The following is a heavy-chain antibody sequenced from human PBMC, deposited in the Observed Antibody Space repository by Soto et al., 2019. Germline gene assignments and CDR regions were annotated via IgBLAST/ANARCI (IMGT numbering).Heavy chain of an antibody. V-gene: IGHV4-59*01. CDR3: ARGMAAPGGWFDP. D-gene: IGHD6-6*01. CDR1: GGSISNYY. Sequence: SETLSLTCTVSGGSISNYYWSWMRQPPGMGLEWIGYIYYSGSGNYNPSLQSRVTISVDTSKSQFSLKLRSVTAADTAVYYCARGMAAPGGWFDPWGQGTLVTVS. CDR2: IYYSGSG. J-gene: IGHJ5*02.